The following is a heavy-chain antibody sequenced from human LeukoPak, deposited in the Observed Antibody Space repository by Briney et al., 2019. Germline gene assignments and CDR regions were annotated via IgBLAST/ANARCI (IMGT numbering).Heavy chain of an antibody. CDR2: ISSSSSTI. Sequence: GGSLGPSCPAFGSTFSSFSLNWFRQAPGKGRRWVSNISSSSSTIYYADSVKGRFTISRDNAKNSLYLQMNSLRDEDTAVYYCARDPVAGTSTGYWFDPWGQGTLVTVSS. J-gene: IGHJ5*02. CDR3: ARDPVAGTSTGYWFDP. V-gene: IGHV3-48*02. CDR1: GSTFSSFS. D-gene: IGHD6-19*01.